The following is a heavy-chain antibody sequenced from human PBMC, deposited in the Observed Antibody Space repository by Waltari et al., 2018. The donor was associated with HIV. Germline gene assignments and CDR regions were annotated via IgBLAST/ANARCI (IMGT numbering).Heavy chain of an antibody. CDR3: ARGYSSGWMDY. CDR2: IYYSGST. J-gene: IGHJ4*02. CDR1: GGSVSRGSCY. V-gene: IGHV4-61*01. D-gene: IGHD6-19*01. Sequence: QLQLQASGPGLVKPAATLSLTCTVPGGSVSRGSCYWCWIRPPPGKGLEWIGYIYYSGSTNYNPSLKSRVTISVDTSKNQFSLKLSSVTAADTAVYYCARGYSSGWMDYWGQGTLVTVSS.